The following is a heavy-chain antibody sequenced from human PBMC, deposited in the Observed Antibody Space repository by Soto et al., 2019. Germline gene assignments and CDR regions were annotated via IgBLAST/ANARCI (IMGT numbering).Heavy chain of an antibody. CDR1: GYTFTSYG. CDR2: ISAYNGNT. CDR3: ARGRYDSSGYYYYPWVY. Sequence: QVQLVQSGAEVKKPGASVKVSCKASGYTFTSYGISWVRQAPGQGLEWMGWISAYNGNTNYAQKLQGRVTMTTDTSXSXXDMELRSLRSDDTAVYYCARGRYDSSGYYYYPWVYWGQGTLVTVSS. J-gene: IGHJ4*02. D-gene: IGHD3-22*01. V-gene: IGHV1-18*01.